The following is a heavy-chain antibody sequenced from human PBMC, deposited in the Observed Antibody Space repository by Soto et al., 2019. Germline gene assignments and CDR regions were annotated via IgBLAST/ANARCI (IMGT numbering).Heavy chain of an antibody. CDR1: GYTFTSYG. D-gene: IGHD6-19*01. Sequence: QVQLVQSGAEVKKPGASVKVSCKASGYTFTSYGISWVRQAPGQGLEWMGWISAYNGNTNYAQKLQGRVTMTTDTSXXXAXXXXXXXXXXXXXXXXXXXXMGQWLVDYWGQGTLVTVSS. V-gene: IGHV1-18*01. CDR2: ISAYNGNT. CDR3: XXXMGQWLVDY. J-gene: IGHJ4*02.